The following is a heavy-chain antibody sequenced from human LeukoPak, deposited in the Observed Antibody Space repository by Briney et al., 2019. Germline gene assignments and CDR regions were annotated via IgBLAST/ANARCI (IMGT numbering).Heavy chain of an antibody. CDR1: GFTFSTYG. Sequence: GGSLRLSCEASGFTFSTYGMHWVRQAPGKGLEWVAVIWYDGSNKNYADSVKGRFTISRDNSKNTLYLQMNSLRAEDTAVYYCAREETKAYTDWGQGTLVTVSS. V-gene: IGHV3-33*01. CDR2: IWYDGSNK. D-gene: IGHD3-16*01. J-gene: IGHJ4*02. CDR3: AREETKAYTD.